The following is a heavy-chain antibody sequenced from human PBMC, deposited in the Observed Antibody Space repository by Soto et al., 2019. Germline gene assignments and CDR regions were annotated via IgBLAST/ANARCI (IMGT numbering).Heavy chain of an antibody. CDR2: IGTAGDP. V-gene: IGHV3-13*05. D-gene: IGHD3-10*01. J-gene: IGHJ3*02. Sequence: GGSLRLSCAASGFTFSSYDMHWVRKATGKGLEWVSAIGTAGDPYYPGSVKGRFTISRETAKNSLYLQMHSLRAGDTAVYYCARALYGENAYAFDIWGQGTMVTVSS. CDR3: ARALYGENAYAFDI. CDR1: GFTFSSYD.